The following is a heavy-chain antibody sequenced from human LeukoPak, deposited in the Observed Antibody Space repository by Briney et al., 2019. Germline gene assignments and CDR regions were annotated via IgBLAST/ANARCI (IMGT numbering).Heavy chain of an antibody. Sequence: GGSLRLSCAASGFTFSSYWMMWLRQAPGKGLEWVANIRQDGSEKNYVDYVKGRFTITRDNAKISLYLQMNSLRAEDTAVYYCATDRKGGTLEPQFDYWGQGTLVTVSS. CDR1: GFTFSSYW. D-gene: IGHD1-1*01. CDR3: ATDRKGGTLEPQFDY. V-gene: IGHV3-7*01. CDR2: IRQDGSEK. J-gene: IGHJ4*02.